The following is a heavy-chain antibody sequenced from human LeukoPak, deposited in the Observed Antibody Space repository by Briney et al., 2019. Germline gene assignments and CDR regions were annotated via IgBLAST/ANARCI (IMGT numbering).Heavy chain of an antibody. V-gene: IGHV1-2*02. Sequence: ASVKVSCKASGYTFTGYYIHWLRQAPGEGLEWILWINPNSGATSVAQRFHGRVTTTRDTSISTVYLELSSLRPDDTAFYYCARHPNLDFWGQGTLVTVSS. CDR2: INPNSGAT. CDR3: ARHPNLDF. J-gene: IGHJ4*02. CDR1: GYTFTGYY.